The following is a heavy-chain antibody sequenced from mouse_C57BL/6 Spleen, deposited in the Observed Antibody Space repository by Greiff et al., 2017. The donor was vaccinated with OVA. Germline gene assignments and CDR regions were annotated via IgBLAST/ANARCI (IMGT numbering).Heavy chain of an antibody. D-gene: IGHD1-1*01. J-gene: IGHJ1*03. CDR2: ISSGGSYT. CDR1: GFTFSSYG. Sequence: EVKVVESGGDLVKPGGSLKLSCAASGFTFSSYGMSWVRQTPDKRLEWVATISSGGSYTYYPDSVKGRFTISRDNAKNTLYLQMSSLKSEDTAMYYCARLTTVVGYFDVWGTGTTVTVSS. V-gene: IGHV5-6*01. CDR3: ARLTTVVGYFDV.